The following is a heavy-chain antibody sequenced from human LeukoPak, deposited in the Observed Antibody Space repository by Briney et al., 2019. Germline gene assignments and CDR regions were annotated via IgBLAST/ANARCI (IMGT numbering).Heavy chain of an antibody. CDR1: GGSINNYY. CDR2: INHSGST. J-gene: IGHJ4*02. V-gene: IGHV4-34*01. Sequence: SETLSLTCAVSGGSINNYYWSWIRQPPGKGLEWIGEINHSGSTNYNPSLKSRVTISVDTSKNQFSLKLNSVTAADTAVYYCARGLPALCSGGSCYSGGYFDYWGQGTLVTVSS. D-gene: IGHD2-15*01. CDR3: ARGLPALCSGGSCYSGGYFDY.